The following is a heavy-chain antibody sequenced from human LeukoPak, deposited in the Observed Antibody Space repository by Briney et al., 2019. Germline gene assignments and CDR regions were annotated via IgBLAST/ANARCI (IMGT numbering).Heavy chain of an antibody. CDR2: INQDGSEK. V-gene: IGHV3-7*03. D-gene: IGHD4/OR15-4a*01. CDR1: GFTFTNYC. CDR3: ARRAGAYSHPYDY. J-gene: IGHJ4*02. Sequence: GGSLRLSCAASGFTFTNYCMSWVRQAPGKGLEWVANINQDGSEKYYVDSVKGRFTISRDNAKNTLYLQMNSLRAEDTAVYYCARRAGAYSHPYDYWGQGTLVTVSS.